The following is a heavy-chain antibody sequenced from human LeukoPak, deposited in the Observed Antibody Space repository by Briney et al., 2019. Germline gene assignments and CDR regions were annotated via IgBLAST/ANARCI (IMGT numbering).Heavy chain of an antibody. J-gene: IGHJ4*02. CDR1: GFTFSNYA. Sequence: GGSLRLSCAATGFTFSNYAIHWGRQAPGKGLEWVAFISDDGSRQHYADSVKGRFTISRDNSKNTLNLQMNSPRAEDTAVYYCVKDRTGTYTLDYWGQGTLVTVSS. V-gene: IGHV3-30-3*01. D-gene: IGHD3-10*01. CDR2: ISDDGSRQ. CDR3: VKDRTGTYTLDY.